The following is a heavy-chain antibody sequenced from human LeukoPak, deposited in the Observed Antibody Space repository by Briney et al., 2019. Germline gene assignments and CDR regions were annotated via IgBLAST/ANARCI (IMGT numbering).Heavy chain of an antibody. D-gene: IGHD3-22*01. CDR3: ARTITMIVVASFDY. J-gene: IGHJ4*02. V-gene: IGHV1-2*02. CDR2: INPNSGGT. CDR1: GYTFTGYY. Sequence: ASVKVSCKASGYTFTGYYMHWVRQAPGQGLEWMGWINPNSGGTNYAQKFQGRVTVTRDTSISTAYMELSRLRSDDTAVYYCARTITMIVVASFDYWGQGTLVTVSS.